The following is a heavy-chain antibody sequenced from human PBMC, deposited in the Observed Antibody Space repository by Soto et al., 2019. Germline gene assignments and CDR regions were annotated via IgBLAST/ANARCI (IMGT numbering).Heavy chain of an antibody. CDR1: GYTFTSYY. CDR2: INPSGGST. V-gene: IGHV1-46*01. CDR3: ASSSSYYDFWSGSLYGMDV. D-gene: IGHD3-3*01. J-gene: IGHJ6*02. Sequence: ASVKVSCKASGYTFTSYYMHWVRQAPGQGLEWMGIINPSGGSTSYAQKFQGRVTMTRDTATSTVYMELRSLRSEDTAVYYCASSSSYYDFWSGSLYGMDVWGQGTTVTVSS.